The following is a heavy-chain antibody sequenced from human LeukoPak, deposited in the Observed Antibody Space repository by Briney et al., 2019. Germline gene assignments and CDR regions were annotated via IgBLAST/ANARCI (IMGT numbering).Heavy chain of an antibody. Sequence: SETLSHTCTVSGGSICSSSYYWGWIRQPPGKGLEWIGSIYYSGSTYYNPSLKSRVTISVDTSKNQFSLKLSSVTAADTAVYYCARGIDYWGQGTLVTVSS. J-gene: IGHJ4*02. CDR3: ARGIDY. CDR2: IYYSGST. V-gene: IGHV4-39*01. CDR1: GGSICSSSYY.